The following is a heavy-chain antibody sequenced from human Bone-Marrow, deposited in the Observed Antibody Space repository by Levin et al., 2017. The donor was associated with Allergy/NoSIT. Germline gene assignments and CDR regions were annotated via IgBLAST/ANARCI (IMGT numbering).Heavy chain of an antibody. V-gene: IGHV4-30-4*01. CDR2: IYYRGST. Sequence: SPTLSLPCTVSGVSIISDEYYWRWIRQPPGKGLEWIGYIYYRGSTFYNPSLKSRVAMSVDTSKNQFSLRLSSVTAADTAVYYCARGGGGDYGPWGQGTLVTVS. CDR3: ARGGGGDYGP. J-gene: IGHJ4*02. CDR1: GVSIISDEYY. D-gene: IGHD4-17*01.